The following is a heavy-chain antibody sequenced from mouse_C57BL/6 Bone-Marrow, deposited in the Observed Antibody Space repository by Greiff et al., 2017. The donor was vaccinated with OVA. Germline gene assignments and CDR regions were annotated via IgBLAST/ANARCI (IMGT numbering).Heavy chain of an antibody. Sequence: QVHVKQSGAELMKPGASVKISCKATAYIFSSYWIEWVKQRPGHGLEWIGEILPRSGSTNYNEKFKGKATFTADTSSNTAYMQLNSLTSEDSAVYYCASTMVTRAYAMDYWGQGTSVTFSS. CDR3: ASTMVTRAYAMDY. CDR2: ILPRSGST. D-gene: IGHD2-2*01. CDR1: AYIFSSYW. J-gene: IGHJ4*01. V-gene: IGHV1-9*01.